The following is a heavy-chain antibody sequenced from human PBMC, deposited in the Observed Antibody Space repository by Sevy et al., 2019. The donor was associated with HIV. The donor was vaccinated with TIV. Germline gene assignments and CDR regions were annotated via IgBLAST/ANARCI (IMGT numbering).Heavy chain of an antibody. Sequence: ASVKVSCKASGFTFTSSAVQWVRQARGQRLEWRGWIVVGSGNTNDAQKFQERVTITRDMSTSTAYMELSSLRSEDTAVYYCAALRTRVNWNDYYYYGMDVWCQGTTVTVSS. CDR2: IVVGSGNT. J-gene: IGHJ6*02. D-gene: IGHD1-1*01. CDR3: AALRTRVNWNDYYYYGMDV. CDR1: GFTFTSSA. V-gene: IGHV1-58*01.